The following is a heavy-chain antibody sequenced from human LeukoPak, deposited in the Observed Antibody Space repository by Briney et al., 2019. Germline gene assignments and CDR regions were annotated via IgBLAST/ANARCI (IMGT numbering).Heavy chain of an antibody. V-gene: IGHV1-2*02. Sequence: ASVKVSCKASGYTFTSYYMHWVRQAPGQGLEWMGWINPNSGGTNYAQKFQGRVTMTRDTSISTAYMELSRLRSDDTAVYYCARARVGYSSSWYLDYWGQGTLVTVSS. CDR3: ARARVGYSSSWYLDY. CDR2: INPNSGGT. J-gene: IGHJ4*02. D-gene: IGHD6-13*01. CDR1: GYTFTSYY.